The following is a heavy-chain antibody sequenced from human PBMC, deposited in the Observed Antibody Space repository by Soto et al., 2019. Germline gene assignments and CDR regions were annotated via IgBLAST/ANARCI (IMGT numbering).Heavy chain of an antibody. Sequence: QVQLVQSGAEVKTPGSSLKVSCKVSGSRFSNYVISWVRQAPGHGLEWLGRIIPIFNSTKYAQSFQGRVTITADKSTSKASLEVSSLRSDDTAVYYCAREGRGKKAGYNGLVSLGYWGQGTLVTVSS. CDR3: AREGRGKKAGYNGLVSLGY. CDR1: GSRFSNYV. J-gene: IGHJ4*02. CDR2: IIPIFNST. V-gene: IGHV1-69*06. D-gene: IGHD2-2*02.